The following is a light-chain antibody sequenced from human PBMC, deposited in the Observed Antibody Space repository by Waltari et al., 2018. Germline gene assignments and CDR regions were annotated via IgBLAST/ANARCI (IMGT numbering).Light chain of an antibody. CDR2: WAS. CDR1: QSGLWSSNNNNY. CDR3: QQYYGTPPT. J-gene: IGKJ1*01. V-gene: IGKV4-1*01. Sequence: DIVMTQSPDSLAVAPGERATIHCKSSQSGLWSSNNNNYLVWYQQKPGQPPKLLIYWASTRESGVPDRFSGSGSGTDFTLTISSLQAEDVAVYYCQQYYGTPPTFGQGTKVEIK.